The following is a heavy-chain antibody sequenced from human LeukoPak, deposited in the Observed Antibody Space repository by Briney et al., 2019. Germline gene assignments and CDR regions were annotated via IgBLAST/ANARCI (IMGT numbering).Heavy chain of an antibody. CDR2: IKEDGSER. Sequence: GGSLRLSCEGSAFIFSGHWMNWVRQTPGKGLEWVASIKEDGSERQYVDSVKGRFSISRDNTKGSLFLQLNSLRAEDTAVYYCARDSVEASNYFDYWGQGILVTVSS. CDR3: ARDSVEASNYFDY. V-gene: IGHV3-7*03. D-gene: IGHD4-23*01. CDR1: AFIFSGHW. J-gene: IGHJ4*02.